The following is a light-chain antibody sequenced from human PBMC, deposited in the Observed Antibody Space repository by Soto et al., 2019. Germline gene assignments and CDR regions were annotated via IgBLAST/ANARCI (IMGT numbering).Light chain of an antibody. J-gene: IGLJ1*01. CDR2: AVS. CDR3: SSYRSSDTLEV. CDR1: YSDVDGYDY. V-gene: IGLV2-14*01. Sequence: QSVLTQPACVAGAPGQSITISCTGSYSDVDGYDYVSWYQQHPGKAPKLILYAVSNRPSGVSTRFSGSKSGNTASLTISGVQADDEADYYCSSYRSSDTLEVFGTGTKVTVL.